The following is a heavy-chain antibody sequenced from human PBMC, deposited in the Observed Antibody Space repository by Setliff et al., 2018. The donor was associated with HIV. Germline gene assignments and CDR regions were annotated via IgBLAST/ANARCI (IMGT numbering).Heavy chain of an antibody. Sequence: GASVKVSCKASGYSFTDYYMHWVQQAPGKGLEWMGRVDPEDGDIIYAERFQGRVTMTTDTSANTAYMELRSLGSDDTAVYYCARDDGGYNYEEAFDLWGQGTMVTVSS. CDR2: VDPEDGDI. J-gene: IGHJ3*01. CDR1: GYSFTDYY. CDR3: ARDDGGYNYEEAFDL. V-gene: IGHV1-69-2*01. D-gene: IGHD3-16*01.